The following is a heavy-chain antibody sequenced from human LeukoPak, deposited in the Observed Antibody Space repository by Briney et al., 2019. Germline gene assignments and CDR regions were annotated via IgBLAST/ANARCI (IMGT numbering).Heavy chain of an antibody. D-gene: IGHD3-10*01. CDR1: GFTFSNHI. CDR2: IWYDGGNK. CDR3: AIDSFYYGSGTSYNNYFDY. Sequence: GTSLRLSCAASGFTFSNHIMHWVRQAPGKGLEWVAGIWYDGGNKYYEDSVRGRFTISRDDSENTLYLQVNSLRAEDTAVYYCAIDSFYYGSGTSYNNYFDYWGQGTLVTVSP. J-gene: IGHJ4*02. V-gene: IGHV3-33*03.